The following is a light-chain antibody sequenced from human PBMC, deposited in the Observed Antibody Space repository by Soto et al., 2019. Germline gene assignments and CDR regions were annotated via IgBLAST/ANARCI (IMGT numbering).Light chain of an antibody. CDR3: LQDISYPWT. J-gene: IGKJ1*01. CDR1: QSIRNA. Sequence: IQMTQSPSSLSASVGDRVTNSCRASQSIRNALGWYQQKPGKAPKVLIYDASSLQSGVPSRFSGSGSGTDFTLAISSLQPEDSATYYCLQDISYPWTFGQGTKVDIK. CDR2: DAS. V-gene: IGKV1-6*01.